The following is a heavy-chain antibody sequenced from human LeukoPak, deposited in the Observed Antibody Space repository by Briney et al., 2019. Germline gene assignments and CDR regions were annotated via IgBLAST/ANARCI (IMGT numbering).Heavy chain of an antibody. J-gene: IGHJ4*02. CDR3: ARVVGGYRLYYFDY. CDR1: GGSISSGDYY. CDR2: IYYSGST. D-gene: IGHD5-24*01. Sequence: PSETLSLTCTVSGGSISSGDYYWSWIRQPPGKGLEWIGYIYYSGSTYYNPSLKSRVTISVDTSKNQFSLKLSSVTAADTAVYYCARVVGGYRLYYFDYWGQGTLVTVSS. V-gene: IGHV4-30-4*08.